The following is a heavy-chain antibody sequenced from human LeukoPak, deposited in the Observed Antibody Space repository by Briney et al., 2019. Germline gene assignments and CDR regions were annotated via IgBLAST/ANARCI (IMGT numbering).Heavy chain of an antibody. J-gene: IGHJ4*02. Sequence: SQTLSLTCTVSGGSISSGGYSWSWIRQHPGKGLEWSGYIYYSGSTYYNPSLKSPVTIAVDTSKNQFSLKLSSVTAADTAVYYCARDRSSGLGIDYWGQGTLVTVSS. D-gene: IGHD3/OR15-3a*01. V-gene: IGHV4-31*01. CDR3: ARDRSSGLGIDY. CDR2: IYYSGST. CDR1: GGSISSGGYS.